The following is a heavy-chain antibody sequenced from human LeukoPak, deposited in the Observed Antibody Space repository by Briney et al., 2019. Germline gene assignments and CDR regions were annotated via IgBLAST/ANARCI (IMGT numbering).Heavy chain of an antibody. V-gene: IGHV4-39*01. CDR1: GGSISSSSYY. CDR2: INHSVGA. CDR3: ARHLTGQRAFDI. Sequence: SETLSLTCTVSGGSISSSSYYWGWIRQPPGKGLEWIGEINHSVGADYNPSLKSRVTMSVDTSKNQFSLKLNSVTAADTAVYYCARHLTGQRAFDIWGQGTMVTVSS. J-gene: IGHJ3*02.